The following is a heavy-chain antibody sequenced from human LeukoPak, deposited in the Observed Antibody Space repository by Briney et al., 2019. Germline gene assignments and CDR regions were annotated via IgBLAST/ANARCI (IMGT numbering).Heavy chain of an antibody. D-gene: IGHD6-19*01. CDR3: AGVRLKTAFPGIAVAVNPDYFDY. CDR2: ISSSGSTI. Sequence: AGGSLRLSCAASGFTFSDYYMSWIRQAPGKGLEWVSYISSSGSTIYYADSVKGRFTISRDNAKNSLYLQMNSLRAEDTAVYYCAGVRLKTAFPGIAVAVNPDYFDYWGQGTLVTVSS. CDR1: GFTFSDYY. J-gene: IGHJ4*02. V-gene: IGHV3-11*01.